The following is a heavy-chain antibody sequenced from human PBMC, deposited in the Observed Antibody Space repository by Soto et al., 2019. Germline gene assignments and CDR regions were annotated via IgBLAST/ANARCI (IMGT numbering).Heavy chain of an antibody. J-gene: IGHJ4*02. V-gene: IGHV4-4*02. CDR1: GVSISSGNW. D-gene: IGHD5-18*01. CDR3: AIDKRRTEELWSFDY. Sequence: SETLSLTCAVSGVSISSGNWWTWVRQSPQRGLEYIGEIFHDGTTNYYQSFERRVAISVDTYKNLFSMKLSSVTAADTAVYYCAIDKRRTEELWSFDYWGQGNLVTVSS. CDR2: IFHDGTT.